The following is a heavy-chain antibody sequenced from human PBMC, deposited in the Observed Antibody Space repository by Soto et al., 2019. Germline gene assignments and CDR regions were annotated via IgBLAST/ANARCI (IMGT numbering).Heavy chain of an antibody. CDR1: GFTFSNAW. CDR2: IKSKTDGGTT. CDR3: TTVSGIAARLYGMDV. V-gene: IGHV3-15*01. D-gene: IGHD6-13*01. J-gene: IGHJ6*02. Sequence: GGSLRLSCTASGFTFSNAWMSWVRQAPGKGLEWVGRIKSKTDGGTTDYAAPVKGRFTISRDDSKNTLYLQMNSLKTEDTAVYXCTTVSGIAARLYGMDVWGQGTTVTVSS.